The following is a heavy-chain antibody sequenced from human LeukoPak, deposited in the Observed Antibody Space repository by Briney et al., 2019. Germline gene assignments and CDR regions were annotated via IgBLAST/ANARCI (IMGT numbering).Heavy chain of an antibody. V-gene: IGHV4-59*01. CDR1: GGSISSNY. Sequence: PSETLSLTCTVSGGSISSNYWSWIRQPPGKGLEWIGYFYYSGNTNYNPSLKSRVTMSVDTSRNQFSLKLSSVTAADTAVYYCARSTGVFNYYDSRGGAFDIWGQGTMVTVSS. D-gene: IGHD3-22*01. CDR3: ARSTGVFNYYDSRGGAFDI. CDR2: FYYSGNT. J-gene: IGHJ3*02.